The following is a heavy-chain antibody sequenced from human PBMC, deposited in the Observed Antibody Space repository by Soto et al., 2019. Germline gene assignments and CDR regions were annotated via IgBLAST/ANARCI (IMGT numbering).Heavy chain of an antibody. CDR3: AREEVVVVAAYFDY. CDR2: IKQDGSEK. V-gene: IGHV3-7*01. CDR1: GFTFSSYW. Sequence: EVQLVESGEGLVQPGGSLRLSCAASGFTFSSYWMSWVRQAPGKGLEWVANIKQDGSEKYYVDSVKGRFTISRDNAKNSLYLQMNSLRAEDTAVYYCAREEVVVVAAYFDYWGQGTLVTVSS. D-gene: IGHD2-15*01. J-gene: IGHJ4*02.